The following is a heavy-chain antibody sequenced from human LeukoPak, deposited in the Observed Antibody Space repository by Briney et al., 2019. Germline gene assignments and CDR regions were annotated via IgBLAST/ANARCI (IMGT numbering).Heavy chain of an antibody. CDR2: IYHSGST. D-gene: IGHD2-2*01. V-gene: IGHV4-30-2*01. CDR1: GGSISSGGYS. Sequence: PSETLSLTCAVSGGSISSGGYSWSWIRQPPGKGLEWIGYIYHSGSTYYNPSLKSRVTISVDRSKNQFSLKLSSVTAADTAVYYCARAPIVVVPAAISAYMDVWGKGTTVTVSS. J-gene: IGHJ6*03. CDR3: ARAPIVVVPAAISAYMDV.